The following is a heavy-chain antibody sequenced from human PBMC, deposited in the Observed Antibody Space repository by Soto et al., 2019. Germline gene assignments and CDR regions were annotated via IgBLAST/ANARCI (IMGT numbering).Heavy chain of an antibody. CDR3: ARHDLRGGAYDS. D-gene: IGHD3-10*01. CDR2: TRYSEST. CDR1: AGSISGFY. Sequence: SETLSLTCSVSAGSISGFYWSWIRQPPGKGLEWIGYTRYSESTSYNPSLMSRLTLSVDTSNNQFSLKLSSVTAADTAVYYCARHDLRGGAYDSWGQGTLVTVSS. J-gene: IGHJ4*02. V-gene: IGHV4-59*08.